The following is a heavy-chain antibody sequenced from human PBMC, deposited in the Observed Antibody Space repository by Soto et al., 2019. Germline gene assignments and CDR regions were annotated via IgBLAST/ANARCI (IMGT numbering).Heavy chain of an antibody. Sequence: SVPTLVNPTQTLALTCTFSGFSLDTSGVGVGWNRQPPGKALEWLALIYWNDDKRYSPSLNNRLTITKDTSKNQVVLKMTNMDPVDTATYYCAHEAGNKYGSSFFDYWGQGTLVTVSS. CDR1: GFSLDTSGVG. CDR2: IYWNDDK. V-gene: IGHV2-5*01. J-gene: IGHJ4*02. CDR3: AHEAGNKYGSSFFDY. D-gene: IGHD5-18*01.